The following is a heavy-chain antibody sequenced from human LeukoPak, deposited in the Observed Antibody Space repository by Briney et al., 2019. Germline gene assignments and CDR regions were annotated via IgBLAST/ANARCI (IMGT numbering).Heavy chain of an antibody. D-gene: IGHD1-1*01. J-gene: IGHJ4*02. CDR3: ASGKLERFWGGYFDY. CDR2: IYYSGST. Sequence: PSETLSLTCTVSGGSISSYYWSWIRQPPGKGLEWVGYIYYSGSTNYNPSLKSRVTISVDTSKNQFSLTLSSVTAADTAVYYCASGKLERFWGGYFDYWGQGTLVTVSS. V-gene: IGHV4-59*13. CDR1: GGSISSYY.